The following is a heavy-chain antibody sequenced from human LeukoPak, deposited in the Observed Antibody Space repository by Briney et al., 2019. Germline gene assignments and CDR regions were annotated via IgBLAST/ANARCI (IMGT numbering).Heavy chain of an antibody. V-gene: IGHV1-8*03. CDR2: MTPNSGNT. CDR3: ATLEEIRAVVAANIDY. CDR1: GNTFTSHD. D-gene: IGHD2-15*01. J-gene: IGHJ4*02. Sequence: ASVKVSCKASGNTFTSHDINWVRRATGQGLEWMGWMTPNSGNTGYAQKFQGRVTITRNTSISTAYMELSSLMAEDTAVYYCATLEEIRAVVAANIDYWGQGTLVTVSS.